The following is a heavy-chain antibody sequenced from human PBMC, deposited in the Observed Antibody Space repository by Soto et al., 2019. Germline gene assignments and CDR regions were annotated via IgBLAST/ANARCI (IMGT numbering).Heavy chain of an antibody. Sequence: PGTPALTCTVPAGSVSGYDWSWIRRPPGKGLEWIGYIYYSGSTNYNPSLKSRVTISVDMSKNQFSLKLTSVTAADTAVYYCARFRRGSTTWLDPWGQGTLVTVSS. D-gene: IGHD2-15*01. V-gene: IGHV4-59*08. CDR1: AGSVSGYD. J-gene: IGHJ5*02. CDR2: IYYSGST. CDR3: ARFRRGSTTWLDP.